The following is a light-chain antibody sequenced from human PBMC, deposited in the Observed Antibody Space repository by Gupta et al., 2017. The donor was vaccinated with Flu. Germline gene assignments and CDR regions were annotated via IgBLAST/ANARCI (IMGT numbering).Light chain of an antibody. J-gene: IGLJ1*01. Sequence: QLVLTQSPSASASLGASVKLTCTLNSGRTMDAIAWHQHRPERGPRFLMKVNYDGSHVKGDGVPDRFSGSSSGTERYLTISSLQSEDEADYYCQTWVPGMLYVFGTGIKVTV. CDR2: VNYDGSH. V-gene: IGLV4-69*01. CDR3: QTWVPGMLYV. CDR1: SGRTMDA.